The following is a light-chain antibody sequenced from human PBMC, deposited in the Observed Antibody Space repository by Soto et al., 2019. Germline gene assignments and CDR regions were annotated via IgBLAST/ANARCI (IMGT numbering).Light chain of an antibody. CDR3: QSYDSSLSGWV. J-gene: IGLJ3*02. CDR1: NSNIGAGYD. Sequence: QLVLTQPPSVSGAPGQRVTISCTGYNSNIGAGYDVHWYQQLPGTAPKLLIYGNSNRPSGVPDRFSASKSGTSASLAITGLQAEDAADYYCQSYDSSLSGWVFGGGTQLTVL. CDR2: GNS. V-gene: IGLV1-40*01.